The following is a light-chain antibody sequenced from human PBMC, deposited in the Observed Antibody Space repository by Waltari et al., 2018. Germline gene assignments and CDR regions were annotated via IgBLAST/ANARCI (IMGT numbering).Light chain of an antibody. CDR3: QQYDNLPSVT. CDR1: QDISHY. J-gene: IGKJ1*01. V-gene: IGKV1-33*01. Sequence: DIQMTQSPSSLSASVGDRVTITCQASQDISHYLNWYQQKPGKAPKLLIYDASNLETGVPSRFSGSGSGTDFTFTISSLQPEDIATYYCQQYDNLPSVTFGQGTKVEIK. CDR2: DAS.